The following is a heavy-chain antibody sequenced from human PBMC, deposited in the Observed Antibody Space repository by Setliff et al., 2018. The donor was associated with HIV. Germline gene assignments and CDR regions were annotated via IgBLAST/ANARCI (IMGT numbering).Heavy chain of an antibody. D-gene: IGHD3-10*01. CDR1: GGAISGSGFY. CDR2: IYYSGSV. J-gene: IGHJ6*03. CDR3: ERDHPHGGWFSTSWDYYYMDV. Sequence: ASETLSLTCSVSGGAISGSGFYWSWIRQPPGKALEWIGYIYYSGSVYYNPSLKSRLTISVDTSKNQFSVKLNSVTAADTAVYYCERDHPHGGWFSTSWDYYYMDVWGKGTTVTVSS. V-gene: IGHV4-31*03.